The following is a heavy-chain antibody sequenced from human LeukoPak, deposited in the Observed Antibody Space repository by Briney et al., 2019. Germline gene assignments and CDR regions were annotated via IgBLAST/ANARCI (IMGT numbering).Heavy chain of an antibody. Sequence: GGSLRLSCAASGFTFTKYSMNWVRQAPGKGLEWVSYINSGSYSIYYADSVKGRFTISRDNAEDSVYLQMNSLRAEDTAVYYCGRDLGGYNFDYWGQGTLVTVSS. CDR3: GRDLGGYNFDY. V-gene: IGHV3-48*04. J-gene: IGHJ4*02. CDR1: GFTFTKYS. D-gene: IGHD5-24*01. CDR2: INSGSYSI.